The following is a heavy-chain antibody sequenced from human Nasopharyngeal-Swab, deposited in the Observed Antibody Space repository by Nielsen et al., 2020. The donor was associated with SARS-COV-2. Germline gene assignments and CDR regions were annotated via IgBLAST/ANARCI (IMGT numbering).Heavy chain of an antibody. D-gene: IGHD3-16*01. Sequence: RQAAGQGPEWLGLIIPSEGSTAYAQKFQGRVTMTRDTSTSTAYMELSSLRSDDTAVYFCARGAVHHMLDLWGQGTRVTVSS. V-gene: IGHV1-46*01. J-gene: IGHJ5*02. CDR3: ARGAVHHMLDL. CDR2: IIPSEGST.